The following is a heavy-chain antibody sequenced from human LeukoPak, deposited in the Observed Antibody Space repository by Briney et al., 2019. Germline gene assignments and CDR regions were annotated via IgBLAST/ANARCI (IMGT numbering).Heavy chain of an antibody. V-gene: IGHV1-2*04. CDR1: GYTFTGYY. D-gene: IGHD5-12*01. J-gene: IGHJ4*02. CDR2: INPNSGGT. Sequence: ASVKVSCKASGYTFTGYYMHWARQAPGQGLEWMGWINPNSGGTNYAQKFQGWVTMTRDTSISTAYMELSRLRSDDTAVYYCARDLWAISGYVALEVDYWGQGTLVTVSS. CDR3: ARDLWAISGYVALEVDY.